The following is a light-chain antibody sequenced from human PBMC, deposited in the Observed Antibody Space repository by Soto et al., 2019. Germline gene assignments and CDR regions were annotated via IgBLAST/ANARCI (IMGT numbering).Light chain of an antibody. CDR3: QQYDTYSRT. Sequence: DIRMTHPLPPLPPSVGDRVPINSRAIHSSGNGLAWYGQKPGEAPKLLSYEGSSLERGVPSRFGGSGSGPEFTLTISSLQPDDFATFYCQQYDTYSRTFGQGTKVEVK. V-gene: IGKV1-5*03. CDR2: EGS. CDR1: HSSGNG. J-gene: IGKJ1*01.